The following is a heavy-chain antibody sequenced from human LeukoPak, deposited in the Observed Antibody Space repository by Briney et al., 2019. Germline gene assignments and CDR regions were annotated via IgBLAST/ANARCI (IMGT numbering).Heavy chain of an antibody. V-gene: IGHV3-30-3*01. Sequence: GGSLRLSCAASGFTFSSYAMHWVRQAPGKGLEWVAVISYDGSNKYYADSVKGRFTISRDNSKNTLYLQMNSLRAEDTAVYYCARDGGSYDFDYWGQGTLVTVSS. CDR3: ARDGGSYDFDY. CDR2: ISYDGSNK. J-gene: IGHJ4*02. D-gene: IGHD1-26*01. CDR1: GFTFSSYA.